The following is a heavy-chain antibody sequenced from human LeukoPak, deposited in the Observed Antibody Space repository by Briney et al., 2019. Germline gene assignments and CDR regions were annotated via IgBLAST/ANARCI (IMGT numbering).Heavy chain of an antibody. D-gene: IGHD6-13*01. CDR2: IWYDGSNK. CDR1: GFTFSNYG. J-gene: IGHJ3*01. V-gene: IGHV3-33*01. CDR3: VRVRDSSNWYVFDV. Sequence: GGSLRLSCAASGFTFSNYGMHWVRQAPGKGLEWVAVIWYDGSNKYYADSVKGRFTISRDNSKNTLYLQMNSLRAEDTAVYYCVRVRDSSNWYVFDVWGQGTMVTVSS.